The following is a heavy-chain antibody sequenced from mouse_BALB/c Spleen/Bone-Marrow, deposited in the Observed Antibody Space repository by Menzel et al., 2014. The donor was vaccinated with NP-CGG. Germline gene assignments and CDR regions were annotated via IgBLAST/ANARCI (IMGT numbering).Heavy chain of an antibody. CDR1: GYTFTSYW. Sequence: VQLQQSGAELVKPGASVKLSCKASGYTFTSYWMHWVKQRPGQGREWIGEIDPSDSYTNYNQKFKGKATLAVDKSSSTAYMQLSSLTSEDSAVYYCATARATSYAMDYWGQGTSVTVSS. CDR3: ATARATSYAMDY. CDR2: IDPSDSYT. V-gene: IGHV1-69*02. J-gene: IGHJ4*01. D-gene: IGHD3-1*01.